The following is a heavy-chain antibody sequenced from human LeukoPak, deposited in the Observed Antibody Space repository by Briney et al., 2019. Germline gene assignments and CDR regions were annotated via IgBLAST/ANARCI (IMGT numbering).Heavy chain of an antibody. CDR1: GGSISNYY. Sequence: PSETLSLTCTVSGGSISNYYWSWIRQPPGEGLEWIGYIYYSGSTIYNPSLKSRVTISIDTSKNQFSLNLTSVTAADAAVYYCAGGGRGGITAYSNYLFDYWGQGTLVTVSS. J-gene: IGHJ4*02. D-gene: IGHD4-11*01. CDR2: IYYSGST. CDR3: AGGGRGGITAYSNYLFDY. V-gene: IGHV4-59*08.